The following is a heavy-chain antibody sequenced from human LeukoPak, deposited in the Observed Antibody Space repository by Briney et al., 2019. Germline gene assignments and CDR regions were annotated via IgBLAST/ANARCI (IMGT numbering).Heavy chain of an antibody. CDR2: IKNKNEGGAS. Sequence: GGSLRLSCVVSGLTFENVWMNWVRQAPGKGLEWVGRIKNKNEGGASHYAAYVKDRFSSSRDDSRTTLFLQMNSLKIEDTGVYYCTAGIDDGGGYWGQGTQVTVSS. CDR3: TAGIDDGGGY. J-gene: IGHJ4*02. D-gene: IGHD3-10*01. CDR1: GLTFENVW. V-gene: IGHV3-15*07.